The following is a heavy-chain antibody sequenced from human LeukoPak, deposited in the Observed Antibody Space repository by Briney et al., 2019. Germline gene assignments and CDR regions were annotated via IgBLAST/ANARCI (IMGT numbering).Heavy chain of an antibody. CDR2: IWYDGGNK. D-gene: IGHD3-9*01. CDR3: ARDPWVYDILTGYGSQDAFDI. J-gene: IGHJ3*02. V-gene: IGHV3-33*01. CDR1: GFTFSSYG. Sequence: GGSLRLSCAASGFTFSSYGMHWVRQAPGKGLEWVAVIWYDGGNKYYADSVKGRFTISRDNSKNTLYLQMNSLRAEDTAVYYCARDPWVYDILTGYGSQDAFDIWGQGTMVTVSS.